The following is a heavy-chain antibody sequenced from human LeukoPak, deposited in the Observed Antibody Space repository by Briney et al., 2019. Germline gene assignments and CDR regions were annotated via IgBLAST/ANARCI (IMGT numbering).Heavy chain of an antibody. V-gene: IGHV3-21*01. D-gene: IGHD6-13*01. Sequence: GGSLRPSCAASGFTFSSYSINWVRQAPGKGLEWVSSISSSSSYIYYADSVKGRFTISRDNAKNPLYLQMNSLRAEDTAVYYCARDHGSSWYARPGYFDYWGQGTLVTVSS. CDR3: ARDHGSSWYARPGYFDY. J-gene: IGHJ4*02. CDR2: ISSSSSYI. CDR1: GFTFSSYS.